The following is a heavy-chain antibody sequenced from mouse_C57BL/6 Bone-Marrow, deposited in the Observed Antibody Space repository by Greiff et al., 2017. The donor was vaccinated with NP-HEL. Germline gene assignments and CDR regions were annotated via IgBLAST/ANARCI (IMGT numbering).Heavy chain of an antibody. D-gene: IGHD3-2*02. V-gene: IGHV5-16*01. J-gene: IGHJ4*01. Sequence: EVKLVESEGGLVQPGRSMKLSCTASGFTFSDYYMAWVRQVPEKGLEWVANINYDGSSTYYLDSLKSRFIISRDNAKNILYLQMSSLKSEDTATYYCAREGGAQVGAMDYWGQGTSVTVSS. CDR3: AREGGAQVGAMDY. CDR1: GFTFSDYY. CDR2: INYDGSST.